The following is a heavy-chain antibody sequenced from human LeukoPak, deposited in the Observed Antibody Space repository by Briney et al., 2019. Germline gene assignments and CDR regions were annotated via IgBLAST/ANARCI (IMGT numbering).Heavy chain of an antibody. CDR2: ISGSGGST. CDR3: AKGDDFWSGYYSFDY. Sequence: VGFLRLSCAASGFTFSSYAMSWVRQAPGKGLEWVSAISGSGGSTYYADSVKGRFTISRDNSKNTLYLQMNSLRAEDTAVYYCAKGDDFWSGYYSFDYWGQGTLVTVSS. D-gene: IGHD3-3*01. V-gene: IGHV3-23*01. CDR1: GFTFSSYA. J-gene: IGHJ4*02.